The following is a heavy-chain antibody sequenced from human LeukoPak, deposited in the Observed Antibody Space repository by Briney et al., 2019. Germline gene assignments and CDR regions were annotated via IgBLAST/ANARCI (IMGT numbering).Heavy chain of an antibody. Sequence: PGGALRLSCVASVFTFSSYAMHWVRQAPGKGLGWVAVISYDGSNKYYADSVKGRFTISRDNSKNTLYLQMNSLRAEDTAVYYCARDVDGGFWSGYYIDYWGQGTLVTVSS. J-gene: IGHJ4*02. V-gene: IGHV3-30-3*01. CDR3: ARDVDGGFWSGYYIDY. CDR2: ISYDGSNK. D-gene: IGHD3-3*01. CDR1: VFTFSSYA.